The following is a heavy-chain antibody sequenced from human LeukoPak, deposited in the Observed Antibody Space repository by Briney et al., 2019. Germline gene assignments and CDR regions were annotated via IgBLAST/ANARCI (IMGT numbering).Heavy chain of an antibody. D-gene: IGHD6-13*01. CDR3: ARGVGSSWPTNFDN. CDR2: INHSGST. J-gene: IGHJ4*02. V-gene: IGHV4-34*01. CDR1: GGSFSGYY. Sequence: SETLSLTCAVYGGSFSGYYWSWIRQPPGKGLEWIGEINHSGSTNYNPSLKSRVTISVDTSKNQFSLKLSSVTAADTAVYYCARGVGSSWPTNFDNWGQGTLVTVSP.